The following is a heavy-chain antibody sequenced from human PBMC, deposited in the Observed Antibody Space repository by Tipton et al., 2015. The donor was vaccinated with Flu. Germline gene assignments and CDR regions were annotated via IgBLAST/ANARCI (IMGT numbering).Heavy chain of an antibody. CDR3: ARGSGSGTFVIFDF. Sequence: TLSLTCTVSGGSLSSFYWTWIRQSARKGLEWIGRVYSSGTTNFNPSLKSRLTMSLDASKNQFSLTLNSVTAADTAVYYCARGSGSGTFVIFDFWGQGTLVTVSS. V-gene: IGHV4-4*07. CDR2: VYSSGTT. D-gene: IGHD3-10*01. CDR1: GGSLSSFY. J-gene: IGHJ5*01.